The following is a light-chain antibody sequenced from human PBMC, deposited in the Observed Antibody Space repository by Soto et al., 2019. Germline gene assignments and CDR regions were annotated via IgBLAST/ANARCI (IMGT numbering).Light chain of an antibody. V-gene: IGKV1-5*01. Sequence: DIQMTQSPSTLSASVGDRVTITCRASESILTWLAWYQHKPGKAPKFLIYDASTLESGVPSRFSGSGSGTEFTLTISSLQPDDFATYYCQQYNNYPRTFGQGTKVDIK. CDR3: QQYNNYPRT. CDR2: DAS. CDR1: ESILTW. J-gene: IGKJ1*01.